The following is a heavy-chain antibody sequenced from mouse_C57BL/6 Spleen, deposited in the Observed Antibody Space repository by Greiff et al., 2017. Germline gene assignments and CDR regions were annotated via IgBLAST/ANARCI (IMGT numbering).Heavy chain of an antibody. V-gene: IGHV1-7*01. J-gene: IGHJ1*03. CDR2: ITPSSGYT. CDR1: GYTFTSYW. CDR3: ARSLYYGSNHWYFDV. D-gene: IGHD1-1*01. Sequence: QVQLQQSGAELAKPGASVKLSCKASGYTFTSYWMHWVNQRPGQGLEWIGYITPSSGYTKYNQKFKDKATLTADNSSSTAYMQLSSLTYEDSAVYYCARSLYYGSNHWYFDVWGTGTTVTVSS.